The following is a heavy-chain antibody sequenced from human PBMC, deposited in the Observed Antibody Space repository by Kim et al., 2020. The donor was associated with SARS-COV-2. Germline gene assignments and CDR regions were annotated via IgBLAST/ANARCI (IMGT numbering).Heavy chain of an antibody. D-gene: IGHD3-10*01. CDR2: INPGRGTT. CDR3: ARDCDGEWSVGDY. V-gene: IGHV1-46*01. Sequence: ASVKVSCKASGYIFTSYPIHWVRQAPGQGLEWMGIINPGRGTTRHAQKFPGRVTMTRDTSTRKAYMELNSLSYEDKAVYYCARDCDGEWSVGDYWG. CDR1: GYIFTSYP. J-gene: IGHJ4*01.